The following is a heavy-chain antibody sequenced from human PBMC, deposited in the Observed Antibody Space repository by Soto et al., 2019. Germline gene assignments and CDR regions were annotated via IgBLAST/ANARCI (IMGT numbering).Heavy chain of an antibody. Sequence: PSETLSLGGTVSGGSGSSGDYFWSWLLQSPGKRLEWIAYIYYSGSTNYNPSLKSRATISVDTSKSQVSLTLTSMTAADAALYYCARSPNYYYYGFDVWGQGTAVTVSS. J-gene: IGHJ6*02. D-gene: IGHD3-10*01. CDR2: IYYSGST. CDR1: GGSGSSGDYF. V-gene: IGHV4-61*08. CDR3: ARSPNYYYYGFDV.